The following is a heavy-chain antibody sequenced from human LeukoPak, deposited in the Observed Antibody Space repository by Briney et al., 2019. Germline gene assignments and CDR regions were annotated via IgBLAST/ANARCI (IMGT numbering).Heavy chain of an antibody. V-gene: IGHV3-48*01. D-gene: IGHD3-22*01. CDR3: ARVLHRRNYDSSVYYGH. J-gene: IGHJ4*02. CDR2: ISSSSSTI. Sequence: GGSLRLSCAASGFTFSSYSMNWVRQAPGKGPEWVSYISSSSSTIYYADSVKGRFTISRDNAKNSLYLQMNSLRAEDTAVYYCARVLHRRNYDSSVYYGHWGQGTLVTVSS. CDR1: GFTFSSYS.